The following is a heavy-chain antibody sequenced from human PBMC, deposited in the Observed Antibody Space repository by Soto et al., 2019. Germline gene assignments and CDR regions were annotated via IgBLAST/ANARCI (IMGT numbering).Heavy chain of an antibody. CDR1: GYSFTSYW. D-gene: IGHD3-3*01. CDR2: IDPSDSYT. CDR3: ARHGDYDCGSGHQAPSNWFDL. J-gene: IGHJ5*02. Sequence: GESLKISCKTSGYSFTSYWISWVRQMPGKGLEWMGRIDPSDSYTNYSPSFQGHVTISADKSISTAYLQWSSLKASDTAMYYCARHGDYDCGSGHQAPSNWFDLWGQGTLVTVS. V-gene: IGHV5-10-1*01.